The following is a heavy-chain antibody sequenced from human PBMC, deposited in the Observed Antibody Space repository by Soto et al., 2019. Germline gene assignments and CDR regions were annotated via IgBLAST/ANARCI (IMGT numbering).Heavy chain of an antibody. J-gene: IGHJ5*02. CDR2: IDWDDDK. D-gene: IGHD7-27*01. CDR3: AREALGNLEYHNWFDP. V-gene: IGHV2-70*04. CDR1: GFSLTTPGMR. Sequence: SGPKLVNPTQTLTLTCTFSGFSLTTPGMRVSWIRQPPGKALEWLARIDWDDDKFYSTSLETRLTISKDTSKNQVVLTLANMDTVDTATYYCAREALGNLEYHNWFDPWGQGTLGTVSS.